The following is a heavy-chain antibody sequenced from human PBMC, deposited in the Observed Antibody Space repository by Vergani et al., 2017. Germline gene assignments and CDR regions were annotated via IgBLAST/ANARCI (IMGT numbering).Heavy chain of an antibody. Sequence: QVHLVESGGGVVQPGRSLRLSCVVSGFTSSYYGMHWVRQAPGKGLEWVAVIPYDGTQKYYADSVKGRFTISRDNSKSTLYLQMNSLINEDTAVYYCATKSCGTPGCQIGYFREWGQGTLVTVSS. V-gene: IGHV3-30*03. CDR3: ATKSCGTPGCQIGYFRE. CDR1: GFTSSYYG. CDR2: IPYDGTQK. J-gene: IGHJ1*01. D-gene: IGHD1-1*01.